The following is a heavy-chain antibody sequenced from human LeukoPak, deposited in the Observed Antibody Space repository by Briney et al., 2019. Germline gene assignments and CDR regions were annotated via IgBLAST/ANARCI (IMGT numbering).Heavy chain of an antibody. J-gene: IGHJ4*02. Sequence: PGGSLRLSCAASGLTFSSYWMSWVRQVPGKGLVWVSRIRGDGSMTNYADSVKGRFTISRDNAKNTLYLQMNSLRLEDTAVYYCARENLAAAADYWGQGTVVTVSS. CDR1: GLTFSSYW. D-gene: IGHD6-25*01. V-gene: IGHV3-74*01. CDR2: IRGDGSMT. CDR3: ARENLAAAADY.